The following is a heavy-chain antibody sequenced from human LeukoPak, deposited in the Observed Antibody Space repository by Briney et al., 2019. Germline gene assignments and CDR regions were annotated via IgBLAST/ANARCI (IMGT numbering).Heavy chain of an antibody. CDR2: TSYDGSTK. CDR3: AKDRSYSSGPLDY. CDR1: GFTFSSYG. J-gene: IGHJ4*02. V-gene: IGHV3-30*18. Sequence: GGSLRLSCAASGFTFSSYGMHWVRQAPGKGLEWVAITSYDGSTKYYADSVKGRFTISRDNSKNTLHLQMNSLRAEDTAVYYCAKDRSYSSGPLDYWGQGTLVTVSS. D-gene: IGHD6-19*01.